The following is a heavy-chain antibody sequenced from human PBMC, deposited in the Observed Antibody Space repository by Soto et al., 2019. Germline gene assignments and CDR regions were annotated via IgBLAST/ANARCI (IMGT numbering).Heavy chain of an antibody. V-gene: IGHV1-18*01. CDR1: GYSFTSYH. CDR2: ISVNNDNT. J-gene: IGHJ4*02. D-gene: IGHD3-10*01. Sequence: SVKFCCEASGYSFTSYHINWWRQAPGQGLEWMGWISVNNDNTNYVQKIQGRVTMTTDTSTSTAYMELRSLRSDDTAIYYCATSYGSGRNLRPYDYWGQGSLVTVSS. CDR3: ATSYGSGRNLRPYDY.